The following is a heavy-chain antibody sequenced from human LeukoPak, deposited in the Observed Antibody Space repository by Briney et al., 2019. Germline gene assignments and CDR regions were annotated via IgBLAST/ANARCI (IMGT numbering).Heavy chain of an antibody. J-gene: IGHJ3*02. Sequence: GESLKISCKGSGYSFTNYWIAWVRQMPGKGLEWMGIIYPDDSDTRYSPSFQGQVTMSADKSTSTAYLQWSSLKASDTAMYYCARRFADNGLVAFDIWGQGTMVTVSS. CDR3: ARRFADNGLVAFDI. CDR2: IYPDDSDT. CDR1: GYSFTNYW. V-gene: IGHV5-51*01. D-gene: IGHD2-2*01.